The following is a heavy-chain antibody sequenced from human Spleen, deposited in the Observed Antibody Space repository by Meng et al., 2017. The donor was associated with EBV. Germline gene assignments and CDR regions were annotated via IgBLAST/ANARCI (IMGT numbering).Heavy chain of an antibody. CDR1: GYSISSGISS. CDR3: ASVGLGEFTHDR. J-gene: IGHJ4*02. V-gene: IGHV4-30-2*01. CDR2: FYHTGST. D-gene: IGHD3-10*01. Sequence: QEARSGLVTPSPTLSHPCHFSGYSISSGISSYSCLRQPPGKGLAWIGYFYHTGSTYSNPSLKSRVTILVDRSKNQFSLRLSSVTAADTAVYYCASVGLGEFTHDRWGQGTLVTVSS.